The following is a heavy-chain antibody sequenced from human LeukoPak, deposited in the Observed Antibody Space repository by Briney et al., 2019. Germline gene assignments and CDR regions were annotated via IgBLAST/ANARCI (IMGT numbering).Heavy chain of an antibody. CDR1: GFTFDDYG. V-gene: IGHV3-21*04. J-gene: IGHJ4*02. CDR2: ISSSSSYI. CDR3: AKVFWSGWPPLFDY. Sequence: GGSLRLSCAASGFTFDDYGMSWVRQAPGKGLEWVSSISSSSSYIYYADSVKGRFTISRDNSKNTLYLQMNSLRAEDTAVYYCAKVFWSGWPPLFDYWGQGTLVTVSS. D-gene: IGHD3-3*01.